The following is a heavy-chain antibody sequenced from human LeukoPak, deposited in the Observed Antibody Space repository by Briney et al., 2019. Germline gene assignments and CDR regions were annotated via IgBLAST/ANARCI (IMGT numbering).Heavy chain of an antibody. Sequence: GRSLRLSCAASGFTFSSYGMHWVRQAPGKGLEWVAVIWYDGSNKYYADSVKGRFTISRDNSKNTLYLQMNSLRAEDTAVYYCAKVAVAGKKYYFDDWGQGTLVTVSS. J-gene: IGHJ4*02. CDR3: AKVAVAGKKYYFDD. D-gene: IGHD6-19*01. CDR2: IWYDGSNK. CDR1: GFTFSSYG. V-gene: IGHV3-33*06.